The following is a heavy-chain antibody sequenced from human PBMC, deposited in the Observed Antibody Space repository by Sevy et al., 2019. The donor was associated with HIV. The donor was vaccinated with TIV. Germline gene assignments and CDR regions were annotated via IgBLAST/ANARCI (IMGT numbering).Heavy chain of an antibody. V-gene: IGHV3-11*01. CDR1: GFTFSDYY. CDR3: ARDLEMATIDRGFHY. CDR2: ISSSGSTI. Sequence: GGSLRLSCAASGFTFSDYYMSWIRQAPGKGLEWVSYISSSGSTIYYADSVKGRFTISRDNAKNSLYLQMNSLRAEDTAVYYCARDLEMATIDRGFHYWGQGTLVTVSS. J-gene: IGHJ4*02. D-gene: IGHD5-12*01.